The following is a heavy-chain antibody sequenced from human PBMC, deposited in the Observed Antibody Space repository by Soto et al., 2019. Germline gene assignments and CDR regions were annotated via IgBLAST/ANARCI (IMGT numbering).Heavy chain of an antibody. J-gene: IGHJ6*02. CDR2: IVVGSGNT. V-gene: IGHV1-58*01. CDR1: GFTFTSSA. CDR3: AADLSNDNYYYYGMDV. D-gene: IGHD1-1*01. Sequence: SVKVSCKASGFTFTSSAVQWVRQARGQRLEWIGWIVVGSGNTNYAQKFQERATITRDMSTSTAYMELSSLRSEDTAVYYCAADLSNDNYYYYGMDVWGQGTTVTVSS.